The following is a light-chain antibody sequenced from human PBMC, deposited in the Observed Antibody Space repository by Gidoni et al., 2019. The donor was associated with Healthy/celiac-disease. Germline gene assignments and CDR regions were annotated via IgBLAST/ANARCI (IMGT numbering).Light chain of an antibody. CDR2: GKN. J-gene: IGLJ1*01. Sequence: SELTQDPAVSVALGQTVRITCQGDSLRSYYASWYQQKPGQAPVLVIYGKNNRPSGIPDRFSGSSSGNTASLTITGAQAEDEADYYCNSRDSSGNHYVFGTGTKVTVL. CDR3: NSRDSSGNHYV. V-gene: IGLV3-19*01. CDR1: SLRSYY.